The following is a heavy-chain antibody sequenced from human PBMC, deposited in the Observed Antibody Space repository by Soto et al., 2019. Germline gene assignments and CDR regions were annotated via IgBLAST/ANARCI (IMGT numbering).Heavy chain of an antibody. CDR3: ARIDFGASY. V-gene: IGHV3-53*05. Sequence: GGSLRLSCAASGFTVSDNYMSWVRQAPGKGLEWVSVLHRNGRTYYADSVKGRLTISRDNSKNTLYLQMNSLRVEDAAMYYCARIDFGASYWGQGTPVTAS. CDR1: GFTVSDNY. CDR2: LHRNGRT. J-gene: IGHJ4*02. D-gene: IGHD4-17*01.